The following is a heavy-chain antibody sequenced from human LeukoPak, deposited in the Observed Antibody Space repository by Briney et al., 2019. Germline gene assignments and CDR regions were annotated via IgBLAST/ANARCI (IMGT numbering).Heavy chain of an antibody. J-gene: IGHJ4*02. CDR1: GVSITSYK. CDR2: ISTSGRT. Sequence: PSETLSLTCTVSGVSITSYKWSWLRQSPGKGLEWIGFISTSGRTDYNPSLTSRVSMSVDTSMSQVSLRLSSVTAEDTAVYYCATSYDNKIVPYDCWGQGILVTVSS. D-gene: IGHD3-9*01. V-gene: IGHV4-4*09. CDR3: ATSYDNKIVPYDC.